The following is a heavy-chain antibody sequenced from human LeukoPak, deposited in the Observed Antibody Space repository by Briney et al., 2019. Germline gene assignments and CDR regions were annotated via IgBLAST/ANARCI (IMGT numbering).Heavy chain of an antibody. CDR1: GYTFTGYY. J-gene: IGHJ4*02. V-gene: IGHV1-2*06. Sequence: ASVKVSCKASGYTFTGYYMHWVRQAPGQGLEWMGRINPNSGGTNYAQKFQGRVTMTRDTSISTAYMELSRLRSDDTAVYYCARDRGYCSSTSCYNFDYWGQGTLVTVSS. D-gene: IGHD2-2*01. CDR3: ARDRGYCSSTSCYNFDY. CDR2: INPNSGGT.